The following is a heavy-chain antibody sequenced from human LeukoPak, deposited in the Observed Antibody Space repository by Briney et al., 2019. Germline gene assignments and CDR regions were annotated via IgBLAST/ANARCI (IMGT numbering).Heavy chain of an antibody. CDR1: GFTFSNYA. V-gene: IGHV3-23*01. D-gene: IGHD5-12*01. J-gene: IGHJ5*02. CDR2: ISGSGGST. CDR3: ANQRGYSGYSS. Sequence: GGSLRLSCAASGFTFSNYAMSWVRQAPGKGLEWVSAISGSGGSTYYADSVKGRFTISRDNSKNTLYLQMNSLRAEDTAVYYCANQRGYSGYSSWGQGTLVTVSS.